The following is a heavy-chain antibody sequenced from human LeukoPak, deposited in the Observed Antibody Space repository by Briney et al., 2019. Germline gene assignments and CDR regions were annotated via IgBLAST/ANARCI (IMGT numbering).Heavy chain of an antibody. V-gene: IGHV3-7*03. D-gene: IGHD3-16*01. J-gene: IGHJ6*02. CDR1: GFTFSSYW. CDR2: INHNGNVN. CDR3: ARGGGLDV. Sequence: GGSLGLSCAASGFTFSSYWMNWARQAPGKGLEWVASINHNGNVNYYVDSVKGRFTISRDNAKNSLYLQMSNLRAEDTAVYFCARGGGLDVWGQGATVTVSS.